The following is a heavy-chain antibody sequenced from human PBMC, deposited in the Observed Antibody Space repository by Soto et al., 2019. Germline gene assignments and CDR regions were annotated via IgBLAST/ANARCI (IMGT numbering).Heavy chain of an antibody. CDR2: ISSGGNT. CDR1: GFSFSRNA. D-gene: IGHD2-15*01. Sequence: QLLESGGGLVQPGGSLRLSCEASGFSFSRNAMSWVRQAPGKGLEWVSSISSGGNTYYADSVKGRSTISRDNSKNTQSLQMTSLGAEDTAVYYCAKLGYCTGGTCYLDYYYGVDVWGQGTTVTVS. J-gene: IGHJ6*02. V-gene: IGHV3-23*01. CDR3: AKLGYCTGGTCYLDYYYGVDV.